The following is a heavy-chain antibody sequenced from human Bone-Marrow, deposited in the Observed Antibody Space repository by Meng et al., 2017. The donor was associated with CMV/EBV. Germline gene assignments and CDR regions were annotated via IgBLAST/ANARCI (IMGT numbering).Heavy chain of an antibody. V-gene: IGHV1-2*02. CDR2: INPNSGGT. CDR1: GYTFTGYY. Sequence: ASVKVSCKASGYTFTGYYMHWVRQAPGQGLEWMGWINPNSGGTNYAQKFQGRVTMTRDTSISTAYMELSRLRSEDTAVYYCARARCFSSTSCYTGDEDYYYYGMDVWGQGTTVTVSS. CDR3: ARARCFSSTSCYTGDEDYYYYGMDV. D-gene: IGHD2-2*01. J-gene: IGHJ6*02.